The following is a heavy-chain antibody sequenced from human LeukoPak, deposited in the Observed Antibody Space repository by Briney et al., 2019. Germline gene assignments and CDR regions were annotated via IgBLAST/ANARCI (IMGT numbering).Heavy chain of an antibody. Sequence: GGSLRLSCAASGFTFSSYAMHGVRQAPGKGLEGVAVISYDGSNKYYADSVKGRFTISRDNSKNTLYLQMNSLRAEDTAVYYCARRSNYGGNPFDYWGQGTLVTVSS. V-gene: IGHV3-30*04. CDR1: GFTFSSYA. D-gene: IGHD4-23*01. CDR2: ISYDGSNK. J-gene: IGHJ4*02. CDR3: ARRSNYGGNPFDY.